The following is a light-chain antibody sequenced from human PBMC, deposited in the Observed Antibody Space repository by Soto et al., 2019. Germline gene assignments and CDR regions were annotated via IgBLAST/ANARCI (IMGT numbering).Light chain of an antibody. CDR1: SSDIGRHNH. Sequence: QSALTQPPSVSGSPGQSVTISCTGTSSDIGRHNHVSWYQQPPGTAPKLMIYELINRPSGVPGRFSGSKSGNTASLTISGLQAEDEADYCCSSFTSSSTWVFGGGTQLTVL. CDR2: ELI. CDR3: SSFTSSSTWV. V-gene: IGLV2-18*02. J-gene: IGLJ3*02.